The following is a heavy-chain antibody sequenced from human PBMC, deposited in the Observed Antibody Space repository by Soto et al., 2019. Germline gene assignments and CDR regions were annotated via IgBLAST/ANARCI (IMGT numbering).Heavy chain of an antibody. CDR1: GLNFSSYA. Sequence: EVQLLESGGGWVQPGGSLRLSCAASGLNFSSYAMSWVRQAPGKGLEWVSGLSGSGGSAYYADSVKGRFTTSRDNSKNSLYLQMNSLRAEDTAVYYCAKGPAFCGGDCYGIYYYYYMDVWGKGTTVTVSS. J-gene: IGHJ6*03. CDR2: LSGSGGSA. CDR3: AKGPAFCGGDCYGIYYYYYMDV. D-gene: IGHD2-21*01. V-gene: IGHV3-23*01.